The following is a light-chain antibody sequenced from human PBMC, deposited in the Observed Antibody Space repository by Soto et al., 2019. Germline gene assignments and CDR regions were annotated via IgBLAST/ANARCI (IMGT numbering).Light chain of an antibody. CDR1: SNDIGAYNY. V-gene: IGLV2-14*03. CDR2: DVT. CDR3: SSYTSIIAVV. J-gene: IGLJ2*01. Sequence: ALTQPASVSGSPGQSITISCTGTSNDIGAYNYVSWYQQHPGKAPKLLIYDVTHRPSGVSDRFSGSKSGRTASLTISGLQPEDEADYYCSSYTSIIAVVFGGGTKLTVL.